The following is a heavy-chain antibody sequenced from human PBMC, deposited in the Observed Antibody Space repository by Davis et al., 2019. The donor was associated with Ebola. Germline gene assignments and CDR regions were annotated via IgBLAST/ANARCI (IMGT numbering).Heavy chain of an antibody. V-gene: IGHV3-11*01. CDR3: AKRTAGSQAFVDY. CDR1: GFTFSDYY. D-gene: IGHD1-1*01. CDR2: ISSSGSTI. J-gene: IGHJ4*02. Sequence: PGGSLRLSCAASGFTFSDYYMNWIRQAPGKGLEWISYISSSGSTIYYADSVKGRFTISRDNAKNSLYLQMNSLRAEDTAVYYCAKRTAGSQAFVDYWGQGTLVTVSS.